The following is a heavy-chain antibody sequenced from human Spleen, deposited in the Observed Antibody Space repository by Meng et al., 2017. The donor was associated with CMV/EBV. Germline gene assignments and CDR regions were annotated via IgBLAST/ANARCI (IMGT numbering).Heavy chain of an antibody. CDR2: IYYSGST. V-gene: IGHV4-30-4*08. CDR1: GGSISSGDYY. D-gene: IGHD3-16*01. Sequence: LRLSCTVSGGSISSGDYYWSWIRQPPGKGLEWIGYIYYSGSTYYNPSLKSRVTISVDTSKNQFSLKLSSVTAADTAVYYCARVGVQGGVDIWGQGTMVTVSS. CDR3: ARVGVQGGVDI. J-gene: IGHJ3*02.